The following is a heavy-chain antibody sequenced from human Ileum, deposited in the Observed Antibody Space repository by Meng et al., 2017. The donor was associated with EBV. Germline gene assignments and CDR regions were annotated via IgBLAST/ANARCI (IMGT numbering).Heavy chain of an antibody. CDR3: ARGTPGRSYSDY. CDR2: ISAYNGNT. D-gene: IGHD3-10*01. V-gene: IGHV1-18*01. J-gene: IGHJ4*02. CDR1: GYTFTTYG. Sequence: VQMVQSGXEVKKXXXSVKVSCKASGYTFTTYGISWVRQAPGQGLEWMGWISAYNGNTNYAQNLQGRVTMTRDTHTSTAFMELRSLRSDDTAVYYCARGTPGRSYSDYWGQGTLVTVSS.